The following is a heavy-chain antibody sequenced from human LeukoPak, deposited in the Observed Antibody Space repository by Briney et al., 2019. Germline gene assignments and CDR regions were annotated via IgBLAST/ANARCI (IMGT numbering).Heavy chain of an antibody. D-gene: IGHD1-7*01. CDR2: VCGGSDI. CDR3: AKDATPGNSIWDHFDS. V-gene: IGHV3-23*01. J-gene: IGHJ4*02. Sequence: PGGSLRLSCAASGFTFNIYAMSWVRQAPGKGLEWVSGVCGGSDIHYADSVMGRFTASRDDSKNTAYLQMNSLRAEDTAIYFCAKDATPGNSIWDHFDSWGQGTLVTVSS. CDR1: GFTFNIYA.